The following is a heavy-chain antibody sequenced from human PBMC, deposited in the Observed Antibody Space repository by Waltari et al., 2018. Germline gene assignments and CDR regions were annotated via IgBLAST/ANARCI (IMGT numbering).Heavy chain of an antibody. J-gene: IGHJ4*02. CDR2: IYYSGST. V-gene: IGHV4-39*02. D-gene: IGHD2-15*01. Sequence: QLQLQESGPGLVKPSETLSLTCTVSGGSISSSSYYWGWIRQPPGKGLEWIGSIYYSGSTYYNPSLKSRVTISVDTSKNQFSLKLSSVTAADTAVYYCARDYCSGGSCYSSDYWGQGTLVTVSS. CDR3: ARDYCSGGSCYSSDY. CDR1: GGSISSSSYY.